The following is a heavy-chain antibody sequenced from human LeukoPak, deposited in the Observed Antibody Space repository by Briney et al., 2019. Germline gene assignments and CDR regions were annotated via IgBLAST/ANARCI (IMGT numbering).Heavy chain of an antibody. D-gene: IGHD3-10*01. V-gene: IGHV3-53*01. J-gene: IGHJ4*02. CDR2: IYSGGST. CDR3: ARELIGVFDY. CDR1: GVTVRSNY. Sequence: GGAPRLSSGAPGVTVRSNYISWGRPAPGEGLEWVSVIYSGGSTYYADSVKGRFTISRDNSKNTLYLQMNSLRAEDTAVYYCARELIGVFDYWGQGTLVTVSS.